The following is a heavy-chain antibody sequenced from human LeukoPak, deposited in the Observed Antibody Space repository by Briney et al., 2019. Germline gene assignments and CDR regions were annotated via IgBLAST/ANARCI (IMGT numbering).Heavy chain of an antibody. D-gene: IGHD6-19*01. V-gene: IGHV3-23*01. CDR1: GFIFSDYG. CDR3: ARKSSAVAGPFDY. J-gene: IGHJ4*02. CDR2: ISGSGANT. Sequence: PGGSLRLSCAASGFIFSDYGITWVRQAPGKGLEWVSGISGSGANTYFADSVKGRSTISRDNSKNTVYLQMNSLRAEDTAVYYCARKSSAVAGPFDYWGQGTLVTVSS.